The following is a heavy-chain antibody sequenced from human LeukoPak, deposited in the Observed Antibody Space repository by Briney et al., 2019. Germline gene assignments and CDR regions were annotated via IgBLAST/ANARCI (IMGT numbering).Heavy chain of an antibody. Sequence: SETLSLTCTVSGGSVSSGSYYWSWIRQPPGKGLEWIGYIYYSGSTNYNPSLKSRVTISVDTSKNQFSLKLSSVTAADTAVYYCAREDATVVTGIDYWGQGTLVTVSS. V-gene: IGHV4-61*01. J-gene: IGHJ4*02. CDR3: AREDATVVTGIDY. CDR2: IYYSGST. D-gene: IGHD4-23*01. CDR1: GGSVSSGSYY.